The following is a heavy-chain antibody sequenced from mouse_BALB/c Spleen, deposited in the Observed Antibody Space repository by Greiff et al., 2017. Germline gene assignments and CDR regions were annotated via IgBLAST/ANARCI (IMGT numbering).Heavy chain of an antibody. CDR1: GFSLTSYG. D-gene: IGHD2-4*01. Sequence: VKLMESGPDLVAPSQSLSITCTVSGFSLTSYGVHWVRQPPGKGLEWLVVIWSDGSTTYNSALKSRLSISKDNSKSQVFLKMNSLQTDDTAMYYCARDDYDGYYAMDYWGQGTSVTVSS. V-gene: IGHV2-6-2*01. CDR2: IWSDGST. CDR3: ARDDYDGYYAMDY. J-gene: IGHJ4*01.